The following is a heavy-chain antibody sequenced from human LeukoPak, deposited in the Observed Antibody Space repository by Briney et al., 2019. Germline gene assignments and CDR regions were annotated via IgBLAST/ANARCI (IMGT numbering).Heavy chain of an antibody. J-gene: IGHJ3*02. V-gene: IGHV3-38-3*01. CDR2: ISGGST. D-gene: IGHD6-6*01. CDR3: ARYEYSSSSTGGNDDAFDI. CDR1: GFTVSSNE. Sequence: PGGSLRLSCAASGFTVSSNEMSWVRQAPGKGLEWVSSISGGSTYYADSRKGRFTISRDNAKNSLYLQMNSLRAEDTAVYYCARYEYSSSSTGGNDDAFDIWGQGTMVTVSS.